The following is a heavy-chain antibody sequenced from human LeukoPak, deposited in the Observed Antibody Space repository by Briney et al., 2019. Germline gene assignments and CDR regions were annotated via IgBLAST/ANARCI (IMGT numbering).Heavy chain of an antibody. CDR1: GFTFSNFW. CDR3: ARSMSGRYDF. Sequence: GGSLRLSCAGSGFTFSNFWVHWVRQAPGKGLVGVSRVNEDGSRTDYADFVQGRFSISRDNAKNRLYLQMNSLTVEDTAVYYCARSMSGRYDFWGQGTLVTVSS. V-gene: IGHV3-74*01. CDR2: VNEDGSRT. D-gene: IGHD1-26*01. J-gene: IGHJ4*02.